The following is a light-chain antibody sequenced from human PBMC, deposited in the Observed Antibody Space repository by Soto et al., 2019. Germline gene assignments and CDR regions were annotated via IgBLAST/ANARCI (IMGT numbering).Light chain of an antibody. J-gene: IGLJ2*01. V-gene: IGLV2-14*01. Sequence: QSALTQPASVSGSPGKSITISCTGTSSDVGDYDYVSWYQQYAGKAPKMMIYEVSNRPSGVSNRFSGSKSGNTASLTISGLQAEDEADYYCSSYRSSNTLLFGGGTKVSVL. CDR1: SSDVGDYDY. CDR2: EVS. CDR3: SSYRSSNTLL.